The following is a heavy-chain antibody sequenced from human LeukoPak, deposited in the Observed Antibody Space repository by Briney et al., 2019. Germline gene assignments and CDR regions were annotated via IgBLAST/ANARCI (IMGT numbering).Heavy chain of an antibody. CDR2: IDPDSGGT. V-gene: IGHV1-2*02. Sequence: ASVKVSCKASGYTFIDYYMHWVRQAPGIGLEWTGRIDPDSGGTGYAQNFQGRVTMTTDTSISTAYMELSRLRADDTAVYYCAREYYDSSGRKHAFDIWGQGTMVTVSS. CDR1: GYTFIDYY. J-gene: IGHJ3*02. D-gene: IGHD3-22*01. CDR3: AREYYDSSGRKHAFDI.